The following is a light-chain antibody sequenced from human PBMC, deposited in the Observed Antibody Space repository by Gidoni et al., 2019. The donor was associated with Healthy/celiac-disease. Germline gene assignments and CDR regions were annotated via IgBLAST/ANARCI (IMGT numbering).Light chain of an antibody. CDR3: SSYTSSSTLAV. J-gene: IGLJ1*01. Sequence: QSALTQPAYVSGSPGQSITISCTGTSSDVGGYHYVSWYQPHPGKAPKLMSYDVSNRPSGVSNRFSCSKSGNTASLTISGLQAEDEADYYCSSYTSSSTLAVFGTGTKVTVL. CDR1: SSDVGGYHY. CDR2: DVS. V-gene: IGLV2-14*01.